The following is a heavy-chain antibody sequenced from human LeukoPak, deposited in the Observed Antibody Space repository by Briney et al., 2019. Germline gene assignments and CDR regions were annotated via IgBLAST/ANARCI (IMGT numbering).Heavy chain of an antibody. D-gene: IGHD5-18*01. V-gene: IGHV3-23*01. J-gene: IGHJ3*02. CDR3: AKVRVDTAMVDAFDI. CDR2: ISGTGSST. CDR1: GFIFSNYA. Sequence: PGGSLRLSCAASGFIFSNYAMSWVRQPPGKGLEWVSTISGTGSSTHYADAVKGRFTLSRDNSKNTLYLQMNNLKVEDTAVYYCAKVRVDTAMVDAFDIWGQGTRVVVSS.